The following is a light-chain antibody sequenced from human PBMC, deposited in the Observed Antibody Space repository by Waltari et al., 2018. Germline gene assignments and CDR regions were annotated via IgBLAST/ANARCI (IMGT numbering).Light chain of an antibody. CDR2: QDT. CDR1: KLGDKY. Sequence: SYELTQPPSVSVSPGQTAIITCSGDKLGDKYTFWYQQKPGQSPLLVIYQDTKRPSGIPERFSGSNSGNTATLTISGTQAVDEADYYCQAWDSSTCVFGTRTRVTVL. V-gene: IGLV3-1*01. J-gene: IGLJ1*01. CDR3: QAWDSSTCV.